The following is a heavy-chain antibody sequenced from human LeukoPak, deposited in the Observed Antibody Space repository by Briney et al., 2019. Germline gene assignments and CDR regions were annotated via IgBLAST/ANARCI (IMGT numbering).Heavy chain of an antibody. V-gene: IGHV3-23*01. CDR3: AKDGHYDSSGFTLQY. D-gene: IGHD3-22*01. Sequence: PGGSLRLSCAASGFTFSGHGMRWVRQAPGKGLDWVSAISGSGDTTYYADSVKGRFTISRDNSKNTLYLQMNSLRAEDTAVYYCAKDGHYDSSGFTLQYWGQGTLVTVSS. J-gene: IGHJ1*01. CDR2: ISGSGDTT. CDR1: GFTFSGHG.